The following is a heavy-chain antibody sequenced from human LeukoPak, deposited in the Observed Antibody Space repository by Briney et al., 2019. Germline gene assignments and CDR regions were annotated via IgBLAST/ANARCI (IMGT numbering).Heavy chain of an antibody. V-gene: IGHV4-39*07. D-gene: IGHD6-19*01. CDR1: GGSISTDNCY. CDR2: IYYNGNT. J-gene: IGHJ4*02. CDR3: ARDKSSSGWYHY. Sequence: SETLSLTCTVSGGSISTDNCYWGWIRQPPGKGLEWIGSIYYNGNTYYNPSLKSRVTISVDTSKNQFSLKLSSVTAADTAVYYCARDKSSSGWYHYWGQGTLVTVSS.